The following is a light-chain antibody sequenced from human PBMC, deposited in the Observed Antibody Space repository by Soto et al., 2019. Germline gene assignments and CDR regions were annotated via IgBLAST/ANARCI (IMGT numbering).Light chain of an antibody. CDR3: QQLNSSPLT. V-gene: IGKV1-9*01. CDR1: QDISDY. J-gene: IGKJ4*01. CDR2: AAS. Sequence: DIQLTQSPSFLSACVGDRVTITCRASQDISDYLAWYQQRPGKAPKLLIYAASPLPSGVPSRFSGSGSGTEVTLTISRLQREDFSTSSCQQLNSSPLTCGGGTNVEIK.